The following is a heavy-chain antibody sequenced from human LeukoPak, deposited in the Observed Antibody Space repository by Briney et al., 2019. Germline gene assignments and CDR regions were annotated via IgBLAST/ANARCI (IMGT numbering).Heavy chain of an antibody. CDR2: IITIFGTV. CDR3: ARDLYYGSGSPRYFDH. Sequence: GASVKVSCKASGGTFSSYGISWVRQAPGQGLEWMGGIITIFGTVNYAQKFQGRVTITADESTSTAYMELRSLRSEDTAVYYCARDLYYGSGSPRYFDHWGQGTLVAVSS. V-gene: IGHV1-69*13. CDR1: GGTFSSYG. J-gene: IGHJ4*02. D-gene: IGHD3-10*01.